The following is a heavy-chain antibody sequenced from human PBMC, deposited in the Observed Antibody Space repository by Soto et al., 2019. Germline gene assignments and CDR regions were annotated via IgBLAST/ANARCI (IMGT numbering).Heavy chain of an antibody. V-gene: IGHV3-11*01. Sequence: GGSLRLSCAASGFTFSDYYMSWIRQAPGKGLEWVSYISSSGSTIYYADSVKGRFTISRDNAKNSLYLQMNSLRAEDTAVYYCARVVVAANIGDAFDIWGQGTMVTVSS. D-gene: IGHD2-15*01. J-gene: IGHJ3*02. CDR2: ISSSGSTI. CDR1: GFTFSDYY. CDR3: ARVVVAANIGDAFDI.